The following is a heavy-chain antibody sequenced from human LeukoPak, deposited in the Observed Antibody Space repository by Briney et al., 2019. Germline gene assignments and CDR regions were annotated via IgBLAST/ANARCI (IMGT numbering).Heavy chain of an antibody. CDR1: GVTISGYY. J-gene: IGHJ3*02. Sequence: PSETLTLSCAASGVTISGYYRSWIRQPPGKGLEWIGYIYYSGSTNYNPSLKSRLTISIDTSENQFYLQLSSVKAPHTPVYYCARENSCSSGRRAVDIGGRGTMVTVSS. CDR2: IYYSGST. V-gene: IGHV4-59*08. CDR3: ARENSCSSGRRAVDI. D-gene: IGHD6-6*01.